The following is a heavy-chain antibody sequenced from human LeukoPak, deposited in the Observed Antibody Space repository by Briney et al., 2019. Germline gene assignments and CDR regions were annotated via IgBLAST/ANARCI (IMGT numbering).Heavy chain of an antibody. CDR2: ISYDGTNN. CDR3: ASLMVRGIRDFDH. V-gene: IGHV3-30*04. CDR1: GFTFSQYP. Sequence: GGSLRVSCAASGFTFSQYPMHWVRQAPGKGLEWVAVISYDGTNNYRADSVKGRFTISRDNANNTLYLQMNSLRPEDTAVYFCASLMVRGIRDFDHWGQGTLVTVSS. J-gene: IGHJ4*02. D-gene: IGHD3-10*01.